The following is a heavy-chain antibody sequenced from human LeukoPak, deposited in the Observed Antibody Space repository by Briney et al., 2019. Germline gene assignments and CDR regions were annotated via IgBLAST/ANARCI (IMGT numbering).Heavy chain of an antibody. J-gene: IGHJ6*03. D-gene: IGHD2-2*01. CDR3: AKGAEFCTTTCPVDYYYFYYYYMDV. V-gene: IGHV3-23*01. CDR1: GFTFSNYA. CDR2: ISGDGGR. Sequence: GGSLRLSCAASGFTFSNYALNWVRQAPGKALEWVSAISGDGGRKVRFTISRDNSQNSLYLQMNSLGAEDTAVYYCAKGAEFCTTTCPVDYYYFYYYYMDVWGKGTTVTVSS.